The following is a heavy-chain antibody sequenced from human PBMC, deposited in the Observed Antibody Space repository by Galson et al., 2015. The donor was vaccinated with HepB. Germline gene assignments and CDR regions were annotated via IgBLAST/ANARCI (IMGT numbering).Heavy chain of an antibody. CDR3: TRQRGGFDY. V-gene: IGHV6-1*01. Sequence: CAISGDSVSSNSVAWNWIRQSPSRGLEWLGRPYYRSKWYNDYALSVKSRITINADTSKNQFTLQLNSVTPDDTAVYYCTRQRGGFDYWGQGNLVTVSS. CDR2: PYYRSKWYN. D-gene: IGHD3-16*01. J-gene: IGHJ4*02. CDR1: GDSVSSNSVA.